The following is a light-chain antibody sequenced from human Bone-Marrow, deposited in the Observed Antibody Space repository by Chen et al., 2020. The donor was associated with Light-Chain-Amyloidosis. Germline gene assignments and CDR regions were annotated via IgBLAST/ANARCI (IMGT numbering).Light chain of an antibody. CDR1: SRDVGGDNH. CDR2: EVT. CDR3: SSYTITNTLV. V-gene: IGLV2-14*01. J-gene: IGLJ1*01. Sequence: QSALTQPASVSGSPGQSITISCTGTSRDVGGDNHVSWYQQHPDKAPKLMIYEVTNRPSWVPDRFSGSKSDTTASLTISGLQTEVEADYFCSSYTITNTLVFGSGTRVTVL.